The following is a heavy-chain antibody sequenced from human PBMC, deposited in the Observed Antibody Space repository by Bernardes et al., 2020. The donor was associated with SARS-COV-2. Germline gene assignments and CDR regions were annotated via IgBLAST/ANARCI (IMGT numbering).Heavy chain of an antibody. D-gene: IGHD3-10*01. CDR1: GFTFNNFG. V-gene: IGHV3-30*18. CDR3: AKLRSVLWIHPYYNAMDA. J-gene: IGHJ6*02. Sequence: WGSLRVWCEASGFTFNNFGMHWVRQAPGKGLEWVAVISYEGSIQHYADSVKGRFTISRDSSKNTVYLQMNTLGPEDTAVYYCAKLRSVLWIHPYYNAMDAWGQGTTVTVSS. CDR2: ISYEGSIQ.